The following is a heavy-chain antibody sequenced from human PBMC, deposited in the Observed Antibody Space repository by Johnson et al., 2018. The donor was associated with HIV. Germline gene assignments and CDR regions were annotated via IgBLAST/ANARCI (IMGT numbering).Heavy chain of an antibody. CDR3: ARGGGDCGGDCFLGAFDI. CDR2: INWNGGST. J-gene: IGHJ3*02. V-gene: IGHV3-20*04. D-gene: IGHD2-21*01. CDR1: GFTFDDYG. Sequence: VQLVESGGSVVRRGGSLRLSCAASGFTFDDYGMSWVRQGPGKGLEWVSGINWNGGSTGYADFVKGRFTTSTDNAKNSLYLQMQRLRAEDTALYYCARGGGDCGGDCFLGAFDIWGQGTMVTVSS.